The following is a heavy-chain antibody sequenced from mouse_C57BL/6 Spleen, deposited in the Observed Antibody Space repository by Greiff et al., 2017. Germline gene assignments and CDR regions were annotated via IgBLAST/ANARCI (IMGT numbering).Heavy chain of an antibody. D-gene: IGHD1-1*01. V-gene: IGHV1-62-2*01. Sequence: VQLQQSGAELVKPGASVKLSCKASGYTFTEYTIHWVKQRSGQGLEWIGWFYPGSGSIKYNEKFKDKATLTADKSSSTVYMEFSRLTSEDSAVYFCARHEEDYYGSSYGYFDVWGTGTTVTVSS. CDR1: GYTFTEYT. CDR2: FYPGSGSI. CDR3: ARHEEDYYGSSYGYFDV. J-gene: IGHJ1*03.